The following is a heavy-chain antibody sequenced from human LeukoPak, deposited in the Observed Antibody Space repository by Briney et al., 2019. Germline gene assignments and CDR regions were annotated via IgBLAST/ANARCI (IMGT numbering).Heavy chain of an antibody. CDR2: ISDTGATT. J-gene: IGHJ4*02. Sequence: GGSLRLSCAASGFTFSTYWMSWFRQAPGKGLGWVSAISDTGATTYDADSVEGRFTISRDNSRSTLYLQMNSLRAEDTALYYCAKDTSIGRYCTNGVCSPFDYWGQGTLVTVSS. D-gene: IGHD2-8*01. CDR3: AKDTSIGRYCTNGVCSPFDY. CDR1: GFTFSTYW. V-gene: IGHV3-23*01.